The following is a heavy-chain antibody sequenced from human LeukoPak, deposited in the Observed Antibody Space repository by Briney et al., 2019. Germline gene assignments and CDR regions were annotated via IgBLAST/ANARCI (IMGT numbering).Heavy chain of an antibody. V-gene: IGHV3-23*01. Sequence: GGSLRLSCAASGFIFSNYAMTWVRQAPGKGLEYISSITDSGGSAYYADSVKGRFTLSRDNSRDTLYLHLNSLRAEGTALYYCAKGGLGQGSGLDVWGQGTTVIVSS. CDR1: GFIFSNYA. J-gene: IGHJ6*02. D-gene: IGHD3-10*01. CDR2: ITDSGGSA. CDR3: AKGGLGQGSGLDV.